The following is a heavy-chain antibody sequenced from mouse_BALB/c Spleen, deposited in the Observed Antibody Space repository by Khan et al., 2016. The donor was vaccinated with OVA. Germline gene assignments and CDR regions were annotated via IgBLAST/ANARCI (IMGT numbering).Heavy chain of an antibody. J-gene: IGHJ3*01. CDR1: GFPFSSFG. Sequence: DVKLVESGGGLVQPGGSRKLSCAASGFPFSSFGMHWVRQAPEKGLEWVAYISSGSYNIYYADKVKGRFPISSDNPKNTLLLQMTSLRYEDTAMYYCASSRDWSGFASWGQGTLVTVSA. D-gene: IGHD2-13*01. V-gene: IGHV5-17*02. CDR3: ASSRDWSGFAS. CDR2: ISSGSYNI.